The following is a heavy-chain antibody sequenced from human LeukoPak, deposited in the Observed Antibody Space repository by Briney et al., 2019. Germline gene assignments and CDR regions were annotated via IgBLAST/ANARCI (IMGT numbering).Heavy chain of an antibody. CDR3: AKSRGLGNYFDS. V-gene: IGHV4-59*01. J-gene: IGHJ4*02. CDR1: GGSISRFY. Sequence: SQTLSLTCTVSGGSISRFYWSWIRQPPGKGLEWIGYISSSGSTNYSPSLKNRVTISMDTSKSQFSLRLSSLTAADTAVYYCAKSRGLGNYFDSWGQGTLVTASS. D-gene: IGHD3-16*01. CDR2: ISSSGST.